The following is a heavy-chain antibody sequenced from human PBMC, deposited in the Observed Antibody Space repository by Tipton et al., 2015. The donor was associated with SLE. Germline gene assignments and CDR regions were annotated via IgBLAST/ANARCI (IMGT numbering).Heavy chain of an antibody. CDR1: GGSISGYY. D-gene: IGHD6-13*01. J-gene: IGHJ3*02. CDR3: ARVVYSFSDAFDI. V-gene: IGHV4-59*01. Sequence: LRLSCTVSGGSISGYYWSWIRQPPGKGLEWIGNIYDSGSSNYNPSLKSRVTISVDVSKNQFSLRLTSLTAADTAVYYCARVVYSFSDAFDIWGQGTLVTVSS. CDR2: IYDSGSS.